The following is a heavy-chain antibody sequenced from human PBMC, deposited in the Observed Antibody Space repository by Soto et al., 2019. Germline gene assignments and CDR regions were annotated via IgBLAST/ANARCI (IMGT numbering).Heavy chain of an antibody. CDR1: GGTFSSYA. CDR3: ARVAEPYDSSGYYLDS. V-gene: IGHV1-69*13. Sequence: ASVKVSCKASGGTFSSYAISWVRQAPGQGLEWMGGIIPIFGTANYAQKFQGRVTITADESTSTAYMELSSLRSEDTAVYYCARVAEPYDSSGYYLDSWGQGTLVTVSS. J-gene: IGHJ4*02. D-gene: IGHD3-22*01. CDR2: IIPIFGTA.